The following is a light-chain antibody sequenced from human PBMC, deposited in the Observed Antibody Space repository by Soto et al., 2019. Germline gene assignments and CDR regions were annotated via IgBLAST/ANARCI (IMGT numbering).Light chain of an antibody. V-gene: IGKV1-39*01. CDR1: QSISVH. CDR2: AAS. CDR3: QQTYITPYT. Sequence: DIQMTQSPSSLSASVVDTVTITCRASQSISVHLNWYQQKPGKVPKLLIYAASNLQSGVPSSYSGSASETDFALTISSLQPEDFATYYCQQTYITPYTFGQGTKLQIK. J-gene: IGKJ2*01.